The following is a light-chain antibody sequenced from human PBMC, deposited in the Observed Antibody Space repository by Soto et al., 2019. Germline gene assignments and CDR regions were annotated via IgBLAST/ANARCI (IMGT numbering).Light chain of an antibody. J-gene: IGKJ1*01. CDR1: QSVSSN. CDR3: QQYNDNWPT. Sequence: EIVLTQSPATLSVSPGERATLSCRASQSVSSNLAWYQQKPGQSPRLLIYGASNRATGFPARFSGSGSGTEFTLTISSLQSEDFAIYYCQQYNDNWPTFGQGTKVDI. V-gene: IGKV3-15*01. CDR2: GAS.